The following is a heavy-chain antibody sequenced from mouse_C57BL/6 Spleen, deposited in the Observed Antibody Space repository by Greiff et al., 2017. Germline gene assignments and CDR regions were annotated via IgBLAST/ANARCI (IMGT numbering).Heavy chain of an antibody. Sequence: QVQLQQPGAELVMPGASVKLSCKASGYTFTSYWMHWVKQRPIQGLEWIGNIDPSDSETHYNQKFKDKATLTVDKSSSTAYMQLSSLTSEDSAVYYCARGGTFYYSNYYYYAMDYWGQGTSVTVSS. D-gene: IGHD2-5*01. CDR3: ARGGTFYYSNYYYYAMDY. CDR2: IDPSDSET. CDR1: GYTFTSYW. J-gene: IGHJ4*01. V-gene: IGHV1-52*01.